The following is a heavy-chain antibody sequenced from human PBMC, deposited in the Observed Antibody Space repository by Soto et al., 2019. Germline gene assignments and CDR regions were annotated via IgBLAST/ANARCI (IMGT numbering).Heavy chain of an antibody. Sequence: ASVKVSCKASGYIFTSYGISWVRQAPGQGLEWMGWISGYNGNTNYAQKVQGRVTMTTDTSTNTAYMELRSLTSDDTAVYYCARGPRYCSSTTGFAGVNWFDPWGQGTPVTVSS. CDR3: ARGPRYCSSTTGFAGVNWFDP. D-gene: IGHD2-2*01. V-gene: IGHV1-18*04. J-gene: IGHJ5*02. CDR2: ISGYNGNT. CDR1: GYIFTSYG.